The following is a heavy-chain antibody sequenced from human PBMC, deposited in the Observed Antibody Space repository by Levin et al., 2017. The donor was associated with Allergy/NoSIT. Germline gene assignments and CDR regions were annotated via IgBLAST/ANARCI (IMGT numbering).Heavy chain of an antibody. CDR3: AKDRRAVADHGILDY. CDR1: GFTFSSYG. V-gene: IGHV3-30*18. Sequence: GGSLRLSCAASGFTFSSYGMHWVRQAPGKGLEWVAVISYDGSNKYYADSVKGRFTISRDNSKNTLYLQMNSLRAEDTAVYYCAKDRRAVADHGILDYWGQGTLVTVSS. D-gene: IGHD6-19*01. J-gene: IGHJ4*02. CDR2: ISYDGSNK.